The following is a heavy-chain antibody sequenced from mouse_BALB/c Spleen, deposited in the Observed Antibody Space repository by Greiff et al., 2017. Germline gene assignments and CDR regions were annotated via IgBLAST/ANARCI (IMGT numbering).Heavy chain of an antibody. CDR3: ARSGAATGFAY. J-gene: IGHJ3*01. Sequence: EVKVVESGGGLVQPGGSRKLSCAASGFTFSSFGMHWVRQAPEKGLEWVAYISSGSSTIYYADTVKGRFTISRDNPKNTLFLQMTSLRSEDTAMYYCARSGAATGFAYWGQGTLVTVSA. CDR2: ISSGSSTI. V-gene: IGHV5-17*02. D-gene: IGHD1-2*01. CDR1: GFTFSSFG.